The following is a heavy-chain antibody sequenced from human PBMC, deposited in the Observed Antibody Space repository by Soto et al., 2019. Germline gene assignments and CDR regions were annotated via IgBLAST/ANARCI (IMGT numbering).Heavy chain of an antibody. Sequence: GASVKVSCKASGYTFTGYYMHWVRQAPGQGLEWMGWINPNSGGTNYAQKFQGRVTMTRDTSISTAYMELSRLRSDDTAVYYCARDDRRGQQLVTWWFDQWGRGTLVTVSS. CDR2: INPNSGGT. D-gene: IGHD6-13*01. V-gene: IGHV1-2*02. CDR3: ARDDRRGQQLVTWWFDQ. CDR1: GYTFTGYY. J-gene: IGHJ5*02.